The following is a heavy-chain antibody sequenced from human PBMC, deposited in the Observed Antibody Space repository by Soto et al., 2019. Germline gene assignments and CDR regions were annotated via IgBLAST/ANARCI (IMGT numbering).Heavy chain of an antibody. CDR3: AKNLAMRSRYYGMDV. V-gene: IGHV3-43*01. Sequence: EVQLVESGGVVVQPGGSLRLSCAASGFTFDDHTMHWVRQAPGKGLEWVALISWDGGSTYYADSVKGRFTISRDNNKNSLYLQMDSLRTQDPAFYYCAKNLAMRSRYYGMDVWGQGTTVTVSS. CDR1: GFTFDDHT. D-gene: IGHD2-2*01. CDR2: ISWDGGST. J-gene: IGHJ6*02.